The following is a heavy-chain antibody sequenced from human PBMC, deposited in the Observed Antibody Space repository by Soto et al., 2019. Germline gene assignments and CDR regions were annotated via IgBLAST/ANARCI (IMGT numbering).Heavy chain of an antibody. J-gene: IGHJ4*02. Sequence: PGGSLRLSCAASGFTFSSYWMHWVRQAPGKGLEWVADISYDGSNKNYADSVKGRFTISRDNSKNTVYLQMNSLRAEDTALYYCAKDTYYHDSSGYYIFDYWGQGTLVTVSS. CDR2: ISYDGSNK. CDR1: GFTFSSYW. D-gene: IGHD3-22*01. CDR3: AKDTYYHDSSGYYIFDY. V-gene: IGHV3-30*18.